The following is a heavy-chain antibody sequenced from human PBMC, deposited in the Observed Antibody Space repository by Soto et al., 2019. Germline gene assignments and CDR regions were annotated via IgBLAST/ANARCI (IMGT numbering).Heavy chain of an antibody. D-gene: IGHD6-19*01. Sequence: PGESLKISCKGSGYSFTSYWIGWVRQMPGKGLEWMGIIYPGDSDTRYSPSFQGQVTISADKSISTAYLQWSSLKASDTAIYYCARPGTAVAGPVPYYFDYWGQGTLVTASS. CDR3: ARPGTAVAGPVPYYFDY. CDR2: IYPGDSDT. V-gene: IGHV5-51*01. J-gene: IGHJ4*02. CDR1: GYSFTSYW.